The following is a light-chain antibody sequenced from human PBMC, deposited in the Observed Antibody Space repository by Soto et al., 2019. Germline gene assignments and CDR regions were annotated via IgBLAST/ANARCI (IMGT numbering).Light chain of an antibody. J-gene: IGLJ1*01. CDR3: SSYTSGRTPYV. V-gene: IGLV2-14*01. Sequence: QSALTQPASVSGSPGQSIIISCNGTSSDVGLYNYLSWYQQHPGKAPKLIIYEVTNRPSGVSNRFSGSKSGNTASLTISGLQAEDEADYYCSSYTSGRTPYVFGGGTKLTVL. CDR2: EVT. CDR1: SSDVGLYNY.